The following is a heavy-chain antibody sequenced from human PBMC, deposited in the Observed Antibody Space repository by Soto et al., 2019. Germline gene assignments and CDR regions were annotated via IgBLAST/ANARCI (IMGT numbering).Heavy chain of an antibody. Sequence: EASVKVSCKASGYTFTSYAMHWVRQAPGQRLEWMGWINAGNGNTKYSQKFQGRVTITRDTSASTAYMELSSLRSEDTAVYYCAIEKVGATSVHVFDIWGQGTMVT. D-gene: IGHD1-26*01. CDR1: GYTFTSYA. CDR3: AIEKVGATSVHVFDI. J-gene: IGHJ3*02. CDR2: INAGNGNT. V-gene: IGHV1-3*01.